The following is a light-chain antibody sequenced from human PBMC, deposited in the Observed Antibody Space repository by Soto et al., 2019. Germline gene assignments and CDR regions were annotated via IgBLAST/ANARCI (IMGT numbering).Light chain of an antibody. CDR3: AAWDYTLRARV. Sequence: QSVLTQPPSASGTPGQRVTISCSGSNSNIGRNTVSWYQQVPGTAPKSLIYSDDQRPSGVPDRISGSRSGTSASLAISGLQSGDEAEYYCAAWDYTLRARVFGGGTKLTVL. J-gene: IGLJ2*01. V-gene: IGLV1-44*01. CDR2: SDD. CDR1: NSNIGRNT.